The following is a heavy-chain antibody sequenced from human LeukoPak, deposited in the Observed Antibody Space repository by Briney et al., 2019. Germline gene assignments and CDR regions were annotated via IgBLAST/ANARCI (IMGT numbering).Heavy chain of an antibody. D-gene: IGHD4-11*01. Sequence: GGSLRLSCAASGFTFSDYGMHWVRQAPGKGLEWVAIIWYDGTNKYYADSVKGRFTISRDNSKNTLYLQMNGLRAEDTAVCYCARVSTTANYFDYWGQGTLVTVSS. CDR1: GFTFSDYG. J-gene: IGHJ4*02. CDR3: ARVSTTANYFDY. V-gene: IGHV3-33*01. CDR2: IWYDGTNK.